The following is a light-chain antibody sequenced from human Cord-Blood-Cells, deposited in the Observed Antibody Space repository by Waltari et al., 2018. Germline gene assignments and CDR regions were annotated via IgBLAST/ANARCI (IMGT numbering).Light chain of an antibody. CDR1: QCLVHSDGNTY. CDR3: MQGTHWPRP. V-gene: IGKV2-30*02. J-gene: IGKJ1*01. Sequence: DVVLTQSPLSLPVTFGQTASISCWSSQCLVHSDGNTYLNWFQQRPGQSPSRLIYQFSNRDAGGPGRCSGGGPGTNVTLKSSRVEAWDVGVYYCMQGTHWPRPFCQGSKVEI. CDR2: QFS.